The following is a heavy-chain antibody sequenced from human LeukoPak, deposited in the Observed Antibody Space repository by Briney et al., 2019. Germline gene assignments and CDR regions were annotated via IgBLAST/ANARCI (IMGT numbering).Heavy chain of an antibody. V-gene: IGHV1-2*02. J-gene: IGHJ5*02. D-gene: IGHD3-22*01. CDR2: INLNSGGT. CDR1: VYTFTGYY. Sequence: ASVKVSFKSSVYTFTGYYMHGVRQAPGQGLEWMGWINLNSGGTNYAKKLQGRVSMTRDKSISTPYMELSRLRSDDTAVYYCARGGDYDSSGYHPWFDPWGQGTLVTVPS. CDR3: ARGGDYDSSGYHPWFDP.